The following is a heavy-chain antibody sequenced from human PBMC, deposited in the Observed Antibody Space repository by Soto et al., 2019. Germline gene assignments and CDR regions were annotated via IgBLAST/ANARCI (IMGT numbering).Heavy chain of an antibody. CDR1: GFSLSTSGMC. J-gene: IGHJ6*03. D-gene: IGHD4-17*01. CDR2: IDWDDDK. Sequence: SGPTLVNPTQTLTLTCTFSGFSLSTSGMCVSWIRQPPGKALEWLARIDWDDDKYYSTSLKTRLTISKDTSKNQVVLTMTNMDPVDTATYYCARIVRVCRWALTTGLAGQYYYYYYMDVWGKGTTVTVSS. CDR3: ARIVRVCRWALTTGLAGQYYYYYYMDV. V-gene: IGHV2-70*11.